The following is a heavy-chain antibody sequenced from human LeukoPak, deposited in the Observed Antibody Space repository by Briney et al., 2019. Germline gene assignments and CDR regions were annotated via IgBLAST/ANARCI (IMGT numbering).Heavy chain of an antibody. J-gene: IGHJ4*02. CDR1: GFTFTRYW. V-gene: IGHV5-51*01. Sequence: RGESLKISCEGSGFTFTRYWIGWVRQMPGKGLEWMAIIYPGDPDTRYSPPFQGQVTISADKSISTAYLQWSSLKASDTAMYYCARAYNGYDFDYWGQGTLVTVSS. CDR3: ARAYNGYDFDY. CDR2: IYPGDPDT. D-gene: IGHD5-12*01.